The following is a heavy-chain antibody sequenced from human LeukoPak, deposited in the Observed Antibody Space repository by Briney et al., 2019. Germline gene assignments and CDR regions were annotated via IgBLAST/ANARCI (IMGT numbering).Heavy chain of an antibody. V-gene: IGHV3-64*01. CDR2: ISSNGGST. D-gene: IGHD1-26*01. CDR3: ARARSGSYFGYYFDY. J-gene: IGHJ4*02. Sequence: PGGSLRLSCAASGFTFSSYAMHWVRQAPGKGLEYVSAISSNGGSTYYANSVKGRFTISRDNSKNTLYLQMGSLRAEDMAVYYCARARSGSYFGYYFDYWGQGTLVTVSS. CDR1: GFTFSSYA.